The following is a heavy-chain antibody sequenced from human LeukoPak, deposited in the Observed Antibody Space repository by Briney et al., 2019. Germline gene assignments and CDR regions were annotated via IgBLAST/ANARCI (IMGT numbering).Heavy chain of an antibody. CDR1: GFTLGDYA. CDR3: TRGVRGPDY. Sequence: GGSLRLSCTASGFTLGDYALSWVRQAPGKGLEWVGFIASKAYGGTTEYAASVKGRFTISRDDSKSVAYLQMDSLNTEDTAVYYCTRGVRGPDYWGQGTLVTVSS. J-gene: IGHJ4*02. D-gene: IGHD3-10*01. V-gene: IGHV3-49*04. CDR2: IASKAYGGTT.